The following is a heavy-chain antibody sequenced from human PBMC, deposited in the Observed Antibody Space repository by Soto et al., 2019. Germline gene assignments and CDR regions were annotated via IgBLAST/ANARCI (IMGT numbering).Heavy chain of an antibody. V-gene: IGHV4-59*01. Sequence: QVQLQESGPGLVKPSATLSLTCTVSGGSISNYYGSWIRQPPGKGLEWIGYIYYSGSTNYNSSLKSRVTISVDTSKNKFSVKLSSVTAADTAVYYCARSNTGYDLFCFDPWGLGTMVTVSS. CDR2: IYYSGST. J-gene: IGHJ5*02. D-gene: IGHD5-12*01. CDR1: GGSISNYY. CDR3: ARSNTGYDLFCFDP.